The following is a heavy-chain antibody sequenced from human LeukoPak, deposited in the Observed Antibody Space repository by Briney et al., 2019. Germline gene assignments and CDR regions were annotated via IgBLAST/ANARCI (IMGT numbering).Heavy chain of an antibody. CDR3: ARPSTTVTTPVDY. D-gene: IGHD4-17*01. V-gene: IGHV1-2*02. CDR2: INSNRGGT. J-gene: IGHJ4*02. Sequence: ASVKVSCKASGYTFTDYYMHWVRQAPGQGLEWMGWINSNRGGTNFAQKFQGRVTMTRDTSISTAYMELSRLRYDDTAVYYCARPSTTVTTPVDYWGQGTLVTVSS. CDR1: GYTFTDYY.